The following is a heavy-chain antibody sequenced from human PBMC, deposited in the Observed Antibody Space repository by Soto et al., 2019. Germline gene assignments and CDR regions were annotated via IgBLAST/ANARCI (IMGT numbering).Heavy chain of an antibody. CDR3: ARRPQDCSGGRCYLYVPH. Sequence: QVQLQESGPGLVKPSQTLSLTCTVSGGSISSGDYYWSWMRQPPGKGLEWIGYIYYSGRNYYNPSLKSRVTISGDTSKNQFSLKLSSVTGADTAVYYWARRPQDCSGGRCYLYVPHWGQGTLVTVSS. CDR2: IYYSGRN. CDR1: GGSISSGDYY. V-gene: IGHV4-30-4*01. D-gene: IGHD2-15*01. J-gene: IGHJ1*01.